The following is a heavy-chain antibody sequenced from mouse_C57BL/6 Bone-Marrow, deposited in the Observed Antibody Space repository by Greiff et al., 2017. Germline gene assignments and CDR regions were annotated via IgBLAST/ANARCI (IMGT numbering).Heavy chain of an antibody. CDR3: ARLDYEAY. V-gene: IGHV1-26*01. J-gene: IGHJ3*01. CDR2: INPNNGGT. CDR1: GYTFTDYY. Sequence: EVKLQQSGPELVKPGASVKISCKASGYTFTDYYMNWVKQSHGKSLEWIGDINPNNGGTSYNQKFKGKATLTVDKSSSTAYMELRSLTSEDSAVYYCARLDYEAYWGQGTLVTVSA. D-gene: IGHD1-1*01.